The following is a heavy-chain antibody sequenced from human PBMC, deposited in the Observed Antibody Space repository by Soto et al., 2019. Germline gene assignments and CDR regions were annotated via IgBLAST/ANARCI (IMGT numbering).Heavy chain of an antibody. J-gene: IGHJ3*02. V-gene: IGHV3-72*01. D-gene: IGHD3-22*01. Sequence: GGSLRLSCAASGFTFSDHYMDWVRQAPGKGLEWVGRTRNKANSYTTEYAASVKGRFTISRDDSKNSLYLQMNSLKTEDTAVYYCARTAYDSSGYSYAFDIWGQGTMVTVSS. CDR3: ARTAYDSSGYSYAFDI. CDR1: GFTFSDHY. CDR2: TRNKANSYTT.